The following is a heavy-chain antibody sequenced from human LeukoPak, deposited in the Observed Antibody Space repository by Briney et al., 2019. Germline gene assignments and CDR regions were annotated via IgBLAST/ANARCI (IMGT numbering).Heavy chain of an antibody. Sequence: SETLSLTCTVSGGSISSGDYYWGWIRQPPGMGLEWIGYIYYSGSTYYNPSLKSRVTISVDTSKNQFSLKLSSVTAADTAVYYCARAEWLLLPYYMDVSGKGTTVTVSS. J-gene: IGHJ6*03. CDR1: GGSISSGDYY. CDR2: IYYSGST. D-gene: IGHD3-22*01. V-gene: IGHV4-30-4*08. CDR3: ARAEWLLLPYYMDV.